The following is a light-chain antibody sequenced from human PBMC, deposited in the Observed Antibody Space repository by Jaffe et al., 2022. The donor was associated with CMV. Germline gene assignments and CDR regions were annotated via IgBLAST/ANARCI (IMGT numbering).Light chain of an antibody. CDR3: QQYDNWPPWT. V-gene: IGKV3-15*01. Sequence: EIVMTQSPATLSVSPGDRATLSCRASLSVSNNLAWYQQKPGQAPRLLIYATSTRAADIPARFSGSGSGTEFTLTISSLQSEDFAVYYCQQYDNWPPWTFGQGTKVEIK. CDR2: ATS. J-gene: IGKJ1*01. CDR1: LSVSNN.